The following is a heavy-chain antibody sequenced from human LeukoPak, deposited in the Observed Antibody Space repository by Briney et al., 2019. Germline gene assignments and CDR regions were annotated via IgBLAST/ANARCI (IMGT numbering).Heavy chain of an antibody. CDR1: GFTFSSYD. CDR3: ARGLVNWSFDY. Sequence: YPGGSLRLSCAASGFTFSSYDMHWVRHATGKGLEWVSAIGAAGDTYYPGSVKGRFTISRENAKNSLYLQMNSLRAGDTAVYYCARGLVNWSFDYWGQGTLVTVSS. J-gene: IGHJ4*02. D-gene: IGHD1-20*01. CDR2: IGAAGDT. V-gene: IGHV3-13*01.